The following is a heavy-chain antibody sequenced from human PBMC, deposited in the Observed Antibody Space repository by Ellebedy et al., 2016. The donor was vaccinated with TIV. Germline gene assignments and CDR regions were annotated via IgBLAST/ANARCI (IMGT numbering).Heavy chain of an antibody. J-gene: IGHJ3*02. CDR1: GGSISSGGYS. D-gene: IGHD2-2*01. CDR2: IYHGGTT. CDR3: ARGINMRRPFDI. Sequence: MPSETLSLTCTVSGGSISSGGYSWSWIRQPPGKGLEWIGYIYHGGTTSYNPSLQSRVTISVDRSKNQFSLNLSSVTAADTAVYYCARGINMRRPFDIWGQGAMVTVSS. V-gene: IGHV4-30-2*01.